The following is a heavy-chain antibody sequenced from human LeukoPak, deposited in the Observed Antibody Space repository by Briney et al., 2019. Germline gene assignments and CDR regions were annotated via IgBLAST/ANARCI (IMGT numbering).Heavy chain of an antibody. V-gene: IGHV3-23*01. CDR3: AKGSDGRQYFRYNWFDP. CDR2: ISGSGDNT. D-gene: IGHD2/OR15-2a*01. J-gene: IGHJ5*02. CDR1: GFTFSSYG. Sequence: PGGSLRLSCAASGFTFSSYGMNWVRQAPGKGLEWVSTISGSGDNTYYADSVKGRFTISRDNSMDTLYLQMNSLRAEDTAIYYCAKGSDGRQYFRYNWFDPWGQGTLVTVSS.